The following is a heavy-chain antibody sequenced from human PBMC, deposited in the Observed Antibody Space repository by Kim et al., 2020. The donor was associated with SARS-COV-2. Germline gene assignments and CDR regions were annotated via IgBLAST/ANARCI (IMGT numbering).Heavy chain of an antibody. CDR3: ARGAYDSSGYWAMGV. D-gene: IGHD3-22*01. Sequence: GSVKGRFTISKENAKNSLYLHMNSLRAGDTAVYYCARGAYDSSGYWAMGVWGQGTLVTVSS. V-gene: IGHV3-13*01. J-gene: IGHJ4*02.